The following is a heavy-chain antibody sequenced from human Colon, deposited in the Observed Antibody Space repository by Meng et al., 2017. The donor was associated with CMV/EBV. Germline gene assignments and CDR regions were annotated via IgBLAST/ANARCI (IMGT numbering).Heavy chain of an antibody. J-gene: IGHJ6*02. D-gene: IGHD2-2*01. V-gene: IGHV3-53*01. CDR2: MYSNGAR. CDR3: ARETSSPAIYYYYYGMDV. CDR1: GFTVSSNY. Sequence: GESLKISCAAPGFTVSSNYMTWVRQAPGKGLEWVSIMYSNGARYYADSVKGRFTISRDNSKNTLYLQMYNLRAEDTAVYYCARETSSPAIYYYYYGMDVWGQGTTVTVSS.